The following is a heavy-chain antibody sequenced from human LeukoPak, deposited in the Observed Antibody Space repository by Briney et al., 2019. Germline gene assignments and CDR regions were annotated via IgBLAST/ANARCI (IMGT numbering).Heavy chain of an antibody. CDR1: GFTFGDCG. D-gene: IGHD3-16*01. CDR2: INWNGGSP. J-gene: IGHJ6*03. Sequence: GGSLRLSCEASGFTFGDCGMSWVRQALGKGLEWVSGINWNGGSPRYADSVKGRFTISRDNAKNSLYLQMNSLRAEDTAFYYCARDLARGGPEARLHYYMDVWGEGTTVTVSS. CDR3: ARDLARGGPEARLHYYMDV. V-gene: IGHV3-20*04.